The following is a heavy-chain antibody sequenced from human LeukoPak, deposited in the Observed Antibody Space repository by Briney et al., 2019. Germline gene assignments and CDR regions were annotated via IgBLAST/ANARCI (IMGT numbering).Heavy chain of an antibody. V-gene: IGHV4-4*07. CDR2: IYTSGST. J-gene: IGHJ4*02. CDR3: ARALYYGSGSYDY. D-gene: IGHD3-10*01. CDR1: GGFISTYY. Sequence: SETLSLTCTVSGGFISTYYWSWIRQPAGKGLGWIGRIYTSGSTNYNPSLKSRVTMSVDTSKNQFSLKLTSVTAADTAVYYCARALYYGSGSYDYWGQGTLVTVSS.